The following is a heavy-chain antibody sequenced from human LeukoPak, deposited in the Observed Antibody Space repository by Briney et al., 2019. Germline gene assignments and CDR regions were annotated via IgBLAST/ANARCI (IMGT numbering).Heavy chain of an antibody. V-gene: IGHV4-59*12. CDR2: IYYSGST. D-gene: IGHD4-17*01. Sequence: SETLSLTCTVSGGSISSYYWSWIRQPPGKGLEWIGYIYYSGSTNYNPSLKSRVTISVDTSKNQFSLKLSSVTAADTAVYYCARGVGYGGNGDYWGQGTLVTVSS. CDR1: GGSISSYY. CDR3: ARGVGYGGNGDY. J-gene: IGHJ4*02.